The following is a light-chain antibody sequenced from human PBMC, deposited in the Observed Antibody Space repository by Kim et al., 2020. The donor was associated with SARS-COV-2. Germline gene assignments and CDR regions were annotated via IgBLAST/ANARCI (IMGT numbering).Light chain of an antibody. CDR3: QSYDNNNQRV. J-gene: IGLJ3*02. V-gene: IGLV6-57*04. CDR1: SGSIASNY. CDR2: EDN. Sequence: NFMLTQPHSVSESPGKTVTISCTRSSGSIASNYVQWYQQRPGSAPTTVIYEDNQRPSGVPDRFSGSIDSSSNSASLTISGLKTEDEADYYCQSYDNNNQRVFGGGTQLTVL.